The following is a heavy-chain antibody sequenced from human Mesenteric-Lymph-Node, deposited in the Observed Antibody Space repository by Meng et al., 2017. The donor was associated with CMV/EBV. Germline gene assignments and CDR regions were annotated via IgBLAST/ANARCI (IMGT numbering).Heavy chain of an antibody. CDR1: GYTFTSYG. CDR2: ISAYNGNT. V-gene: IGHV1-18*01. Sequence: GYTFTSYGISWVRQAPGQGLEWMGWISAYNGNTNDAQKLQGRVTMTTDTSTSTAYMELRSLRSDDTAVYYCARGQSLWFGELSGYDYWGQGTLVTVSS. D-gene: IGHD3-10*01. J-gene: IGHJ4*02. CDR3: ARGQSLWFGELSGYDY.